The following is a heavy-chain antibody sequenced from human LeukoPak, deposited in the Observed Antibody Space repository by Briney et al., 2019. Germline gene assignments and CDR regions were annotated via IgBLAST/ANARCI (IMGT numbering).Heavy chain of an antibody. J-gene: IGHJ5*02. CDR1: GFTFSSYA. CDR2: ISYDGSNK. CDR3: ATGSQWLVPKRWFDP. V-gene: IGHV3-30*04. D-gene: IGHD6-19*01. Sequence: GRSLRLSCAASGFTFSSYAMHWVRQAPGKGLEWVAVISYDGSNKYYADSVKGRFTISRDNSKNILYLQMNSLRTEDTAVYYCATGSQWLVPKRWFDPWGQGTLVTVSS.